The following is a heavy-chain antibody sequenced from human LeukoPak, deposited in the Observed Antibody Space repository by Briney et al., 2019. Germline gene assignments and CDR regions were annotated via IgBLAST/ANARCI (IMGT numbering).Heavy chain of an antibody. Sequence: ASVKVSCKASGYTFTSYYMHWVRQAPGQGLEWMGIINPGGGSTSYAQKFQGRVTMTRDTSTSTVYMELSSLRSEDTAVYYCARDQIGDSWFGESLDAFDIWGQGTMVTVSS. CDR1: GYTFTSYY. D-gene: IGHD3-10*01. CDR2: INPGGGST. J-gene: IGHJ3*02. V-gene: IGHV1-46*01. CDR3: ARDQIGDSWFGESLDAFDI.